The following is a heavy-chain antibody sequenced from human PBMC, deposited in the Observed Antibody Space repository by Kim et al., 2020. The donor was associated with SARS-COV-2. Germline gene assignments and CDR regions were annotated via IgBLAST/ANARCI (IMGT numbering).Heavy chain of an antibody. CDR1: GFTFSSYE. Sequence: GGSLRLSCAASGFTFSSYEMNWVRQAPGKGLEWVSYISSSGRTIYYADSVKGRFTISRDNAKNSLYLQMNSLRAEDTSVYYCAIDPGGMGSGWYLDYWGQGTLVTVSS. CDR3: AIDPGGMGSGWYLDY. CDR2: ISSSGRTI. J-gene: IGHJ4*02. V-gene: IGHV3-48*03. D-gene: IGHD6-19*01.